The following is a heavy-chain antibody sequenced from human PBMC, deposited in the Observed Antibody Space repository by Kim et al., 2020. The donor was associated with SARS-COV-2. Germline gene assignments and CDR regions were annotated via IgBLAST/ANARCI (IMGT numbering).Heavy chain of an antibody. CDR3: ARAPVTTDYYYGMDV. Sequence: ASVKVSCKASGYTFTSYAMNWVRQAPGQGLEWMGWINTNTGNPTYAQGVTGRFVFSLDTSVSTAYLQISSLKAEDTAVYYCARAPVTTDYYYGMDVWGQGTTVTVSS. V-gene: IGHV7-4-1*02. CDR1: GYTFTSYA. J-gene: IGHJ6*02. D-gene: IGHD4-17*01. CDR2: INTNTGNP.